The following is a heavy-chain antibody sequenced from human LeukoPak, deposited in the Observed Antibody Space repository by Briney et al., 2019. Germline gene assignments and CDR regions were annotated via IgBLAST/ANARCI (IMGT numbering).Heavy chain of an antibody. CDR2: IYPGDSDT. CDR3: AMTTGLLQNAFDI. CDR1: GYSFTSYW. Sequence: GESLKISCKGSGYSFTSYWIGWVRQMPGKGLEWIGIIYPGDSDTRYSPSFQGQVTISADKSISTAYLQWSSLKASDTAMYYCAMTTGLLQNAFDIWGQGTMVTVSS. V-gene: IGHV5-51*01. D-gene: IGHD1-1*01. J-gene: IGHJ3*02.